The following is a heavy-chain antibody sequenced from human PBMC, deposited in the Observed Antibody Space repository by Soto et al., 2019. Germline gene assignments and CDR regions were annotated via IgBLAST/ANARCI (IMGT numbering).Heavy chain of an antibody. CDR1: GGTFSSYT. Sequence: QVQLVQSGAEVKKPGSSVKVSCKASGGTFSSYTISWVRQAPGQGLEGMGRIIPILGIANYAQKSQGRVTIXAXXAPSTAYMELSSLRSEDTAVYCGASLTTVVMGLEYWGQGTPVTVSS. D-gene: IGHD4-17*01. J-gene: IGHJ4*02. CDR3: ASLTTVVMGLEY. CDR2: IIPILGIA. V-gene: IGHV1-69*02.